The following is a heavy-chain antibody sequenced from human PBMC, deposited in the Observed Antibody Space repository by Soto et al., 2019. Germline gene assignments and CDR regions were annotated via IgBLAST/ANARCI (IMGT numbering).Heavy chain of an antibody. J-gene: IGHJ6*02. CDR2: VVVVSGNT. CDR1: GFTFGYSA. V-gene: IGHV1-58*01. Sequence: SVKVSCKASGFTFGYSAVQWVRQARGQRLEWIGWVVVVSGNTDLAQKFQERVTITRDKSTNTSYMELSGLRSEDTALYYCAANPRYSSAWYGTSTSYYYRMDVWGQGTKVTVYS. D-gene: IGHD6-19*01. CDR3: AANPRYSSAWYGTSTSYYYRMDV.